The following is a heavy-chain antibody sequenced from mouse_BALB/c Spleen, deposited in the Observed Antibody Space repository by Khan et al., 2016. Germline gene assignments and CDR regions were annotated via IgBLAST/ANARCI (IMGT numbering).Heavy chain of an antibody. CDR1: GYSITSDYA. CDR3: ARWLDAMDY. D-gene: IGHD2-2*01. CDR2: ISYSGTT. Sequence: EVQLQESGPGLVKPSQSLSLTCTVTGYSITSDYAWNWIRQSPGNKLEWMGKISYSGTTTYNPHLKSRISITRDTSKNQFFLQLNSVTTEDTATYYCARWLDAMDYWGQGTSVTVSS. J-gene: IGHJ4*01. V-gene: IGHV3-2*02.